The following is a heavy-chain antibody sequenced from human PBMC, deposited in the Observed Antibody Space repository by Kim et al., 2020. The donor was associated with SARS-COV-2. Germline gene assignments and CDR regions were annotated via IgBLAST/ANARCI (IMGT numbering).Heavy chain of an antibody. CDR2: ISYDGSNK. J-gene: IGHJ5*02. D-gene: IGHD3-22*01. V-gene: IGHV3-30*04. CDR3: ARAMYYYDSSGFAGGLRRRRPHENWFDP. CDR1: GFTFSSYA. Sequence: GWSLRLSCAASGFTFSSYAMHWVRQAPGKGLEWVAVISYDGSNKYYVDSVKGRFTISRDNSKNTLYLQMNSLRAEDTAVYYCARAMYYYDSSGFAGGLRRRRPHENWFDPWGQGTLVTVSS.